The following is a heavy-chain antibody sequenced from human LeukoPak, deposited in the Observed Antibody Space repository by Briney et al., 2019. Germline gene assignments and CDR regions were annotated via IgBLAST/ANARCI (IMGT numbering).Heavy chain of an antibody. D-gene: IGHD5-18*01. J-gene: IGHJ3*02. V-gene: IGHV4-34*01. CDR2: INHSGST. Sequence: PSETPSLTCAVYGGSFSGYYWSWIRQPPGKGLEWIGEINHSGSTNYNPSLKSRVTISVDTSKNQFSLKLSSVTAADTAVHYCARDSYLDAFDIWGQGTMVTVSS. CDR3: ARDSYLDAFDI. CDR1: GGSFSGYY.